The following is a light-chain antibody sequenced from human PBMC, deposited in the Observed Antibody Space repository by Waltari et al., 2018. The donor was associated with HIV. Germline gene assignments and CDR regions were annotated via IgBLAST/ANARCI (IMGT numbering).Light chain of an antibody. CDR1: QSVSSN. V-gene: IGKV3-15*01. Sequence: ILVKQSPAILSVSPGEGATLSCRASQSVSSNLAWYQPKPGQAPRLPFSGSSTRATGIPARFIGSGSGTEFSLTITSLQSEDFAVYYCQQYNNWPQGTFGQGTKVEI. CDR2: GSS. CDR3: QQYNNWPQGT. J-gene: IGKJ1*01.